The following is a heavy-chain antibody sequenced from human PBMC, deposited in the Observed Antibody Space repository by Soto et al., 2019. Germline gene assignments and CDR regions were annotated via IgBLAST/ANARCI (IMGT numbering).Heavy chain of an antibody. D-gene: IGHD3-22*01. CDR1: GFTFSSYA. CDR2: ISYDGSNK. CDR3: ARDFGPRSSSGYDRDAFDI. J-gene: IGHJ3*02. V-gene: IGHV3-30-3*01. Sequence: ESGGGVVQPGRSLRLSCAASGFTFSSYAMHWVRQAPGKGREWVAVISYDGSNKYYADSVKGRFTISRDNSKNTLYLQMNSLRAEDTAVYYCARDFGPRSSSGYDRDAFDIWGQGTMVTVSS.